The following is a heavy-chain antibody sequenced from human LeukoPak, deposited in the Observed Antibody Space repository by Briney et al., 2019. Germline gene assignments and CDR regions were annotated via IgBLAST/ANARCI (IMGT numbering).Heavy chain of an antibody. D-gene: IGHD5-24*01. J-gene: IGHJ4*02. CDR3: ARATRDDIDY. Sequence: PSETLSLTSTVPGGSISSHYWSWIRQPPGKGVYWIGYIYYSGSTNYNPSLKSRVTISIDTSKNQFSLKLSSVTAADTAVYYCARATRDDIDYWGQGTLVTVSS. CDR1: GGSISSHY. V-gene: IGHV4-59*11. CDR2: IYYSGST.